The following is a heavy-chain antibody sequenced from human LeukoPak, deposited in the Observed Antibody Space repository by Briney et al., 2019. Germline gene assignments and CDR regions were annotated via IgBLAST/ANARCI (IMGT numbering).Heavy chain of an antibody. CDR3: ARDRAEIQLLAYTDYGMDV. Sequence: SETLSLTCTVSGGSISSYYWSWIRQPPGKGLEWIGYIYYSGSTNYNPSLKSRVTISVDTSKNQFSLKLSSVTAADTAVYYCARDRAEIQLLAYTDYGMDVWGQGTTVTVSS. J-gene: IGHJ6*02. D-gene: IGHD5-18*01. CDR2: IYYSGST. V-gene: IGHV4-59*01. CDR1: GGSISSYY.